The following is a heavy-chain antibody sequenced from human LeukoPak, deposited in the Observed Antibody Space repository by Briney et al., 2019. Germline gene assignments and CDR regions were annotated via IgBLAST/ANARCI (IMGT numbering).Heavy chain of an antibody. D-gene: IGHD4-17*01. CDR2: IYYSGST. Sequence: SETLSLTCTVSGGSISSSSYYWGWIRQPPGKGLEWIGSIYYSGSTYYNPSLKSRVTMSVDTSKNQFSLKLSSVTAADTAVYYCARQRTDGDYHFDYWGQGTLVTVSS. J-gene: IGHJ4*02. CDR3: ARQRTDGDYHFDY. CDR1: GGSISSSSYY. V-gene: IGHV4-39*01.